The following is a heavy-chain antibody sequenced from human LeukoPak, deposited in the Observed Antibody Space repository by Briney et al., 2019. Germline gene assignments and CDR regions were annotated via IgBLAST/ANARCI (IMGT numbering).Heavy chain of an antibody. J-gene: IGHJ4*02. CDR2: ISGSGGST. V-gene: IGHV3-23*01. CDR1: GFTFSSYS. Sequence: GGSLRLSCAASGFTFSSYSMNWVRQAPGKGLEWVSAISGSGGSTYYADSVKGRFTISRDNSKNTLYLQMNSLRAEDTAVYYCAKEGGILRYYFDYWGQGTLVTVSS. D-gene: IGHD2/OR15-2a*01. CDR3: AKEGGILRYYFDY.